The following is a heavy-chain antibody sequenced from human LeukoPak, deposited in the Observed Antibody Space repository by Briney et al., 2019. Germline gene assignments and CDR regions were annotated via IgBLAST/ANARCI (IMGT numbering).Heavy chain of an antibody. CDR2: ISYDGSNK. Sequence: GRSLRLSCAASGFTFSSYAMPWVRQAPGKGLEWVAVISYDGSNKYYADSVKGRFTISRDNSKNTLYLQMNSLRAEDTAVYYCAREQLLWFGGNFDYWGQGTLVTVSS. CDR3: AREQLLWFGGNFDY. J-gene: IGHJ4*02. D-gene: IGHD3-10*01. CDR1: GFTFSSYA. V-gene: IGHV3-30-3*01.